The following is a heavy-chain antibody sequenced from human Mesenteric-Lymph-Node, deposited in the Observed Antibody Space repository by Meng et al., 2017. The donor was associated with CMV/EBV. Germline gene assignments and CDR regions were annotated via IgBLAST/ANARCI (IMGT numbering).Heavy chain of an antibody. CDR2: IKQDGSEK. V-gene: IGHV3-7*01. D-gene: IGHD6-13*01. CDR1: GFTFSSYW. CDR3: ARAGPYSSSRHWDY. Sequence: ETLSLTCAASGFTFSSYWMSWVRQAPGKGLEWVAKIKQDGSEKYYVDSVKGRFTISRDNAKISLYLQMNSLRAEDTAVYYCARAGPYSSSRHWDYWGQGTLVTVSS. J-gene: IGHJ4*02.